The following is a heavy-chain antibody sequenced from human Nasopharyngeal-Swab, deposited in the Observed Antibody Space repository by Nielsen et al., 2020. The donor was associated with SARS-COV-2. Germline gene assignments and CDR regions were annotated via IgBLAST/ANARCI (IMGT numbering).Heavy chain of an antibody. D-gene: IGHD5-18*01. CDR3: VKGDTATSDYYYGMDV. CDR2: MTGSGEST. Sequence: GESLKISCAASGFIFSDYAMNWVRQAQRKGLEWVSGMTGSGESTYYADSVKGRFAISRDNSKNTLYLQTNNLRAEDTAVYFCVKGDTATSDYYYGMDVWGQGTTVTVSS. J-gene: IGHJ6*02. CDR1: GFIFSDYA. V-gene: IGHV3-23*01.